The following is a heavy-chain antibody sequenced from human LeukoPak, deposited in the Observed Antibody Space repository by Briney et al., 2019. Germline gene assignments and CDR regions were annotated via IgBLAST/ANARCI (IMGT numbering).Heavy chain of an antibody. V-gene: IGHV4-34*01. CDR2: INHSGST. D-gene: IGHD2-2*01. CDR1: GGSFSGYY. Sequence: SETLSLTCAVYGGSFSGYYWGWIRQPPGKGLEWIGEINHSGSTNYNPSLKSRVTISVDTSKNQFSLKLSSVTAADTAVYYCARGPPYPDIVVVPAAMNWDYWGQGTLVTVSS. CDR3: ARGPPYPDIVVVPAAMNWDY. J-gene: IGHJ4*02.